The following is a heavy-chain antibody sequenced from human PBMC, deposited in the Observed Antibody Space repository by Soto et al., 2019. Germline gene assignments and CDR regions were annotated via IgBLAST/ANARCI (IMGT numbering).Heavy chain of an antibody. CDR1: GFTVSRNY. CDR3: ARGGNPNYY. J-gene: IGHJ4*02. V-gene: IGHV3-53*04. CDR2: IYSGGST. Sequence: EVQLEESGGGLVQPGGSLRLSCVVSGFTVSRNYMSWVRQAPGKGLEWVSVIYSGGSTYYADSVKGRFTISRPNSKNTLYLQMTSLRAEDTAVYYCARGGNPNYYWCQGTLVTVSS. D-gene: IGHD4-4*01.